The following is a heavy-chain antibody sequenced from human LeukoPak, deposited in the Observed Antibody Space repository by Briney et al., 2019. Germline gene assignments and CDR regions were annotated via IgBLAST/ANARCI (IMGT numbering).Heavy chain of an antibody. CDR1: GYTFTSYG. Sequence: ASVKVSCKASGYTFTSYGISWVRQAPGQGLEWMGWISAYNGYTNYAQKLQGRVTITTDTSTSTAYMELRSLRSDDTAVYYCARGLRETDAFDIWGPGTMVTVSS. CDR2: ISAYNGYT. V-gene: IGHV1-18*01. J-gene: IGHJ3*02. D-gene: IGHD3-10*01. CDR3: ARGLRETDAFDI.